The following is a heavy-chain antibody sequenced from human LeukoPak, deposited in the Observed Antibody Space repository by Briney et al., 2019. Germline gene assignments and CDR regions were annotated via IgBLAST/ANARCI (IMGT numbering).Heavy chain of an antibody. V-gene: IGHV3-11*01. CDR2: ISSSSSTI. CDR1: GFTFSDYY. D-gene: IGHD2-2*02. Sequence: GGSLRLSCAASGFTFSDYYMSWLRQAPGKGLEWVSYISSSSSTIYYADPVKGRFTISRDNAKNSLYLQMNSLRAEDTAVYYCARKDYCSSTSCYTAFFDYWGQGTLVTVSS. CDR3: ARKDYCSSTSCYTAFFDY. J-gene: IGHJ4*02.